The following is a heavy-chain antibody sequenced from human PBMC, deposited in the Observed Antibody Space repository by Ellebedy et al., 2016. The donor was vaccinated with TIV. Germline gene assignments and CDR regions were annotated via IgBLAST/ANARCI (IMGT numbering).Heavy chain of an antibody. D-gene: IGHD2-21*02. CDR2: IYYSGST. J-gene: IGHJ4*02. CDR1: GGSISSGGYY. CDR3: ARGFTDCGGDCYNYYYFDY. Sequence: LRLSCTFSGGSISSGGYYWSWIRQHPGKGLEWIGYIYYSGSTYYNPSLKSRVTISVDTSKNQFSLKLSSVTAADTAVYYCARGFTDCGGDCYNYYYFDYWGQGTLVTVSS. V-gene: IGHV4-31*03.